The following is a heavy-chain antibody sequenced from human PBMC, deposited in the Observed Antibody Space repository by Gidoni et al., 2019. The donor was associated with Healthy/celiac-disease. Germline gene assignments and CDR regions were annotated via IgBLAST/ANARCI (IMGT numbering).Heavy chain of an antibody. CDR1: GFTFSIYS. Sequence: EVQLVESGGGLVKPGGSLRLSCAASGFTFSIYSMNWVRQAPGKGLEWVSSISSSSSYIYYADSVKGRFTISRDNAKNSLYLQMNSLRAEDTAVYYCARSGLQLFDYWGQGTLVTVSS. V-gene: IGHV3-21*01. J-gene: IGHJ4*02. CDR3: ARSGLQLFDY. D-gene: IGHD1-1*01. CDR2: ISSSSSYI.